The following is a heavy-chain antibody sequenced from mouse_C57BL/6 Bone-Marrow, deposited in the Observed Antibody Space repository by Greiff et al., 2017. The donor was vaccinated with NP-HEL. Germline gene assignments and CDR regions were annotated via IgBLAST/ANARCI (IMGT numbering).Heavy chain of an antibody. D-gene: IGHD1-1*01. CDR2: INPNNGGT. CDR3: ARPGSKNYYAMDY. Sequence: EVQLQQSGPELVKPGASVKMSCKASGYTFTDYNMHWVKQSHGKSLEWIGYINPNNGGTSYNQKFKGKATLTVNKSSSTAYMELRSLTSEDSAVYYCARPGSKNYYAMDYWGQGTSVTVSS. V-gene: IGHV1-22*01. J-gene: IGHJ4*01. CDR1: GYTFTDYN.